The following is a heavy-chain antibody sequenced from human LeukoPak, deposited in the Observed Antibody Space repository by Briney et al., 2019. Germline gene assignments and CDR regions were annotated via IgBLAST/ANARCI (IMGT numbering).Heavy chain of an antibody. CDR1: GYTFTSYG. V-gene: IGHV1-18*01. D-gene: IGHD3-22*01. CDR3: ARNREGDYDSSGYHDY. CDR2: ISAYNGNT. Sequence: ASVKVSCKASGYTFTSYGISWVRQAPGQGLEWMGWISAYNGNTNYAQKLQGRVTMTTDTSTSTAYMELRSLRSDDTAVYYCARNREGDYDSSGYHDYWGQGTLVTVSS. J-gene: IGHJ4*02.